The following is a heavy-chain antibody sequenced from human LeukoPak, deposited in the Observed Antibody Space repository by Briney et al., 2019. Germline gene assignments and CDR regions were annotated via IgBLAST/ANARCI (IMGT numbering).Heavy chain of an antibody. D-gene: IGHD5-18*01. V-gene: IGHV4-34*01. CDR2: INHSGST. CDR1: GGSFSDYY. J-gene: IGHJ4*02. Sequence: SETLSLTCAVYGGSFSDYYWSWIRQPPGKGLEWIGEINHSGSTNYNPSLKSRVTISVDTSKNQFSLKLSSVTAADTAVYYCARGGRGYSYGHWGQGTLVTVSS. CDR3: ARGGRGYSYGH.